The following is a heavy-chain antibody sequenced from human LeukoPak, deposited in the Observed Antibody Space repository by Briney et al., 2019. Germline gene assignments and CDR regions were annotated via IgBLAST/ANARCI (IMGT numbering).Heavy chain of an antibody. CDR2: IYYSGST. CDR1: GGSISSSSYY. Sequence: PSETLSLTCTVPGGSISSSSYYWGWIRQPPGKGLEWIGSIYYSGSTYYNPSLKSRVTISVDTSKNQFSLKLSSVTAADTAVYYCAAYTMATMYYFDYWGQGTLVTVSS. CDR3: AAYTMATMYYFDY. V-gene: IGHV4-39*01. J-gene: IGHJ4*02. D-gene: IGHD5-24*01.